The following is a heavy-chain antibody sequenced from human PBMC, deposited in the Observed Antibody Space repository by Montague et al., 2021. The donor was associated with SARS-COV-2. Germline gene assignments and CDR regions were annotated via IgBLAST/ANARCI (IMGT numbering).Heavy chain of an antibody. CDR3: ASSYYYGSGTYVYNYYMDV. J-gene: IGHJ6*03. V-gene: IGHV4-39*01. D-gene: IGHD3-10*01. CDR2: ISYSGRT. CDR1: GGSVSSSPYY. Sequence: SETLSLTCTVSGGSVSSSPYYWGWIRQPPGRGLEWVGSISYSGRTYFSPSLKSRLTISVDSSENQFSLRLSSVTAADTAVYYCASSYYYGSGTYVYNYYMDVWGQGTPVTVS.